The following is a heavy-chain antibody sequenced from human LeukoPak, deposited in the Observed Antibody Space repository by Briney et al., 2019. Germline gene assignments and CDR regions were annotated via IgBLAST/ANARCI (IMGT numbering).Heavy chain of an antibody. CDR3: ARGGTAMDPLPYYFDY. CDR2: IYTSGST. CDR1: GGSISSGSYY. V-gene: IGHV4-61*02. J-gene: IGHJ4*02. Sequence: SETLSLTCTVSGGSISSGSYYWSWIRQPAGKGLEWIGRIYTSGSTNYNPSLKSRVTISVDTSKNQFSLKLSSVTAADTAVYYCARGGTAMDPLPYYFDYWGQGTLVTVSS. D-gene: IGHD5-18*01.